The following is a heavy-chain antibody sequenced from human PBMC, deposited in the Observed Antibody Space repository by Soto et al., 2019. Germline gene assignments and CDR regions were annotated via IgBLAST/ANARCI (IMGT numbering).Heavy chain of an antibody. CDR3: ARGLTDTPMTTLGSGPLGY. Sequence: QVQLVQSGAEVKKPGASVKVSCKASGYTFTSYGISWVRQAPGQGLEWMGWISAYNGNTNYAQKLQGRVTMTTDTSTSTAYMELRSLRSDDTAVYYCARGLTDTPMTTLGSGPLGYWGQGTLVTVSS. D-gene: IGHD4-4*01. CDR2: ISAYNGNT. J-gene: IGHJ4*02. V-gene: IGHV1-18*01. CDR1: GYTFTSYG.